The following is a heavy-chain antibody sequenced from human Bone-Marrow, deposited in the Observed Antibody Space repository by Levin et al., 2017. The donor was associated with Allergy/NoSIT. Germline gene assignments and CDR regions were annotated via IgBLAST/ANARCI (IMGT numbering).Heavy chain of an antibody. CDR3: ARDPMTCSGGSCYHYDH. J-gene: IGHJ4*02. Sequence: GGSLRLSCAASGFTFSNYNMHCVRQAPGKGLEWVSSISISGNHIYYVDSVKGRFTVSRDNAKNSLYLQMNDLGAEDTAVYFCARDPMTCSGGSCYHYDHWGQGTLVTVSS. V-gene: IGHV3-21*01. D-gene: IGHD2-15*01. CDR2: ISISGNHI. CDR1: GFTFSNYN.